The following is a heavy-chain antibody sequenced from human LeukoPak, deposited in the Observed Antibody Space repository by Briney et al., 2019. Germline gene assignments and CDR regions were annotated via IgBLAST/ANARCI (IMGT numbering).Heavy chain of an antibody. J-gene: IGHJ5*02. V-gene: IGHV1-46*01. CDR2: INPSRGST. CDR1: GYTFTSYY. CDR3: ARCRYELFCNWFAP. Sequence: GASVKVSCKASGYTFTSYYLHWVRQAPRQALEWMGIINPSRGSTSYAQKFQGRVTMTRDTSTSTVYMEVSSLRSEDTAVYYCARCRYELFCNWFAPWGQGTLVTVSS. D-gene: IGHD1-1*01.